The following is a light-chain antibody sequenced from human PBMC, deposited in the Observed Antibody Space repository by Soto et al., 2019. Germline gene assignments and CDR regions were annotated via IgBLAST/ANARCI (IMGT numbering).Light chain of an antibody. Sequence: QSALTQPPSASGSPGQSVTISCTGTSSDVGGYYYVSWYQQHPGKAPKLMIYEVTKRPSGVPDRFSGSKSGNTASLTVSGLQPEDEADYYCSSYAGSNTVAFGGGTKVTVL. J-gene: IGLJ2*01. V-gene: IGLV2-8*01. CDR3: SSYAGSNTVA. CDR2: EVT. CDR1: SSDVGGYYY.